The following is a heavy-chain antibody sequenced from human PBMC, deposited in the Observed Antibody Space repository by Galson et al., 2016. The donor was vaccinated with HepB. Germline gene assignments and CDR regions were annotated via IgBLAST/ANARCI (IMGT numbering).Heavy chain of an antibody. V-gene: IGHV1-2*06. Sequence: SVKVSCKASGYTFTGYYMHWVRQAPGQGLEWMGRINPNSGGTNYAQKFQGRVTMTRDTSISTAYMELSRLTSGETAVYYCARDYIATRGYSYGFVPIDYWGQGTLVTVSS. J-gene: IGHJ4*02. CDR3: ARDYIATRGYSYGFVPIDY. CDR1: GYTFTGYY. CDR2: INPNSGGT. D-gene: IGHD5-18*01.